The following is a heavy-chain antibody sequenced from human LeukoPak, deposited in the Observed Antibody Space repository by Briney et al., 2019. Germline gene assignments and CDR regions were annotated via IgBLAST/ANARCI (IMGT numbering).Heavy chain of an antibody. Sequence: SETLSLTCTVSGVSISSYHWTWIRQPPGEGLEWIGYIYHSGSTYYNPSLKSRVTISIDRSKNQFSLKLSSVTAADTAVYYCARGSGRDYWGQGTLVTVSS. V-gene: IGHV4-59*12. CDR1: GVSISSYH. J-gene: IGHJ4*02. CDR2: IYHSGST. CDR3: ARGSGRDY.